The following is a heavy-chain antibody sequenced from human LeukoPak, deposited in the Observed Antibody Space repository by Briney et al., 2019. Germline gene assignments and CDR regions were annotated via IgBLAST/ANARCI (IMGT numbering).Heavy chain of an antibody. CDR3: TKDLLGYCSSTSCSRYYGMDV. J-gene: IGHJ6*02. CDR2: ISNDGSNK. D-gene: IGHD2-2*01. CDR1: GFTFSSYG. V-gene: IGHV3-30*18. Sequence: PGGSLRLSCAASGFTFSSYGMHWVRQAPGKGLEWVAVISNDGSNKYYADSVKGRFTISRDNSKNTLYLQMNSLRAEDTAVYYCTKDLLGYCSSTSCSRYYGMDVWGQGTTVTVSS.